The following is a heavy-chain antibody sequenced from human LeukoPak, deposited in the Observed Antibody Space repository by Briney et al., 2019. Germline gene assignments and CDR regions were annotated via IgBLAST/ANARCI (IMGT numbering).Heavy chain of an antibody. D-gene: IGHD6-19*01. CDR2: ISAYNGNT. V-gene: IGHV1-18*01. CDR3: ATALAAYYYYYDMDV. J-gene: IGHJ6*02. CDR1: GYTFTTYG. Sequence: ASVKVSCKASGYTFTTYGISWVRQALGQGPEWMGWISAYNGNTNYAQKFQGRVTMTTDTSTSTAYLEVRSLRSDDTAVYYCATALAAYYYYYDMDVWGQGTTVTVSS.